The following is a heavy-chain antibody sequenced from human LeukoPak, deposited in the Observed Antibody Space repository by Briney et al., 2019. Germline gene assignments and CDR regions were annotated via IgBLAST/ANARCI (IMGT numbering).Heavy chain of an antibody. J-gene: IGHJ4*02. CDR1: GFTFSSYW. D-gene: IGHD2-2*01. V-gene: IGHV3-7*01. CDR3: ARDVTALDS. Sequence: PGGSLRLSCAASGFTFSSYWMSWVRQAPEKGLEWVANINQGGSEKYYVDSVRGRFTISRDNAKNSLYLQMNSLRADDTAVYYCARDVTALDSWGQGTLGTASS. CDR2: INQGGSEK.